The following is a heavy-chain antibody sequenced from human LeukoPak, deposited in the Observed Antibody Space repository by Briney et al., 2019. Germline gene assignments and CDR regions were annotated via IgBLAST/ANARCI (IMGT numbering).Heavy chain of an antibody. V-gene: IGHV3-48*01. Sequence: GGSLRLSCAASGFTFSSYSMNWVRQAPGKGLEWVSYISSSSSTIYYADSVKGRFTISRDNAKNSLYLQMNSLRAEDTAVCYCARDMELWFGEEGYYYGMDVWGQGTTVTVSS. J-gene: IGHJ6*02. CDR2: ISSSSSTI. CDR1: GFTFSSYS. CDR3: ARDMELWFGEEGYYYGMDV. D-gene: IGHD3-10*01.